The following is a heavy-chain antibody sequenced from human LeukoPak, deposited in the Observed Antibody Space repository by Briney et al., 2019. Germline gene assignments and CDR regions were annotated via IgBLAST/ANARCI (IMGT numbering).Heavy chain of an antibody. CDR3: AKGRAKATVTAGDH. V-gene: IGHV3-23*01. CDR2: ISGSAGST. Sequence: GGSLRLSCAASGFTFSSYAMSWVRQAPGKGLEWVSAISGSAGSTHYADSVKGRFTISRDNSTNTLYLQMDSLRADDTAVYYCAKGRAKATVTAGDHWGQGTLATVSS. D-gene: IGHD4-17*01. J-gene: IGHJ4*02. CDR1: GFTFSSYA.